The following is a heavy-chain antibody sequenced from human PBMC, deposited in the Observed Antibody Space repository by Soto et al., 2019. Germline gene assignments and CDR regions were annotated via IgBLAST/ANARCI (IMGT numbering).Heavy chain of an antibody. CDR1: GFTFSGYW. V-gene: IGHV3-7*04. J-gene: IGHJ4*02. CDR3: ARGGGHNLEY. CDR2: LNNDVSQT. Sequence: EVQLAESGGTLVQPGGSLRLSCAVSGFTFSGYWMSWVRQAPGKGLEWVAILNNDVSQTNYVDSVRGRFSISRDNTKNSLYLQMNSLRVEDTAVYFCARGGGHNLEYWGQGALVTVYS. D-gene: IGHD1-1*01.